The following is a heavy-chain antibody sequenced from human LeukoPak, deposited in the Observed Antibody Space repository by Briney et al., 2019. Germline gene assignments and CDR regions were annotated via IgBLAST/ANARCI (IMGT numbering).Heavy chain of an antibody. V-gene: IGHV4-30-4*07. CDR3: ARDGAAANWFDP. Sequence: SETLSLTCAVSGGSISSGGYSWSWIRQPPGKGLEWIGYIFYTGNTYYNPSLKSRGTISLDTSKNQFSLKLSSVTAADTAVYYCARDGAAANWFDPWGQGTLVTVSS. J-gene: IGHJ5*02. CDR2: IFYTGNT. D-gene: IGHD6-13*01. CDR1: GGSISSGGYS.